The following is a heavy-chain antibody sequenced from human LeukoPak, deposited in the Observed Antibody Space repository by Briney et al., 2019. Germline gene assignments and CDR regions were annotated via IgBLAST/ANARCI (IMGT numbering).Heavy chain of an antibody. CDR1: GGSISSGDYY. V-gene: IGHV4-30-4*01. J-gene: IGHJ6*02. CDR3: ARGATVTYAGISYYYYGMDV. D-gene: IGHD4-17*01. Sequence: PSETLSLTCTVSGGSISSGDYYWSWLRQPPGKGLEWIGYIYYSGSTYYNPSLKSRVTISVDTSKNQFSLKLSSVTAADTAVYYCARGATVTYAGISYYYYGMDVWGQGTTVTVSS. CDR2: IYYSGST.